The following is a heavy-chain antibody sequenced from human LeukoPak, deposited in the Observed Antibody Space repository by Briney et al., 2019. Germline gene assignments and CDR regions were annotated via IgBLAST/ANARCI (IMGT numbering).Heavy chain of an antibody. Sequence: SQTLSLTCAVSGGSISSGGYSWSWIRQPPGKGLEWIGYIYHSGSTYYNPSLKSRVTISVDRSKNQFSLKLSSVTAADTAVYHCASAPRSGTIDYWGQGTLVTVSS. CDR2: IYHSGST. CDR1: GGSISSGGYS. J-gene: IGHJ4*02. CDR3: ASAPRSGTIDY. V-gene: IGHV4-30-2*01. D-gene: IGHD3-10*01.